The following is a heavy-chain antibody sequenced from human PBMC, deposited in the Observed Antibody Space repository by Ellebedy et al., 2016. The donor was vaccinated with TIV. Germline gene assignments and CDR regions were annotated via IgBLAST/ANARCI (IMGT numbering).Heavy chain of an antibody. Sequence: GESLKISCAASGFTFSSYSMNWVRQAPGKGLEWVSYISSSSSPIYYADSVKGRFTISRDNAKNSLYLQMNSLRDEDTAVYYCARVAGYCSGGNCYSAHLFDYWGQGTLVTVSS. CDR2: ISSSSSPI. CDR1: GFTFSSYS. V-gene: IGHV3-48*02. CDR3: ARVAGYCSGGNCYSAHLFDY. D-gene: IGHD2-15*01. J-gene: IGHJ4*02.